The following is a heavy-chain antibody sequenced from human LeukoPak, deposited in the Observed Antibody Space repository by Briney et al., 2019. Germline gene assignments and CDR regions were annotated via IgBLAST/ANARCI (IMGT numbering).Heavy chain of an antibody. Sequence: PSETLSHTCTVSGGSISSSSYYWGWIRQPPGKGLEWIGSIYYSGSTYYNPSLKSRVTISVDTSKNQFSLKLSSVTAADTAVYYCARHGDQEKIFDYWGQGTLVTVSS. V-gene: IGHV4-39*01. CDR2: IYYSGST. D-gene: IGHD4-17*01. CDR3: ARHGDQEKIFDY. J-gene: IGHJ4*02. CDR1: GGSISSSSYY.